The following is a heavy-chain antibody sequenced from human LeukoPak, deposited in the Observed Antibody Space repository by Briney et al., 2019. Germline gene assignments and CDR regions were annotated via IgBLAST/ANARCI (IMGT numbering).Heavy chain of an antibody. CDR3: ARGGYCSGGSCSDYYMDV. CDR1: GFTFDDYA. D-gene: IGHD2-15*01. J-gene: IGHJ6*03. CDR2: ITWDGGST. V-gene: IGHV3-43D*03. Sequence: GGSLRLSCAASGFTFDDYAMHWVRQASGKGLEWVSHITWDGGSTHYADSVKGRFTISRDKAKNSLYLQMNSLRAEDTALYHCARGGYCSGGSCSDYYMDVWGKGTTVT.